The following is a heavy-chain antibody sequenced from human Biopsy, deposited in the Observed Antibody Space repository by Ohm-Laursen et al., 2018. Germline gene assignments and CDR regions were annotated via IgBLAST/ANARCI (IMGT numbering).Heavy chain of an antibody. V-gene: IGHV1-18*01. D-gene: IGHD2-15*01. J-gene: IGHJ4*02. CDR1: GGTFSNYG. CDR3: ASLGRYCSGENCYGIDY. CDR2: ISAYNGNT. Sequence: GASVKVSCNAPGGTFSNYGISWVRQAPGQGLEWMGWISAYNGNTKYAQKLQGRVAMTTDTSTSTAYMDLRSLRSDDTAVYYCASLGRYCSGENCYGIDYWGQGTLVTVSS.